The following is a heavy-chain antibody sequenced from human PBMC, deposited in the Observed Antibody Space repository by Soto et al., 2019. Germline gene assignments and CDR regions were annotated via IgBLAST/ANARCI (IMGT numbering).Heavy chain of an antibody. Sequence: EVQLVEAGGVVVQPGGSLRLSCAASGFTFYDYTMHWVREAPGKGPEGGSLISWDAISTYYADSVKGRFTISRDNSKNSLYLQMNKLRSEDTAWYYCAKTAGVSSSSGRYFDYWGQGTLVTVSS. J-gene: IGHJ4*02. D-gene: IGHD6-6*01. CDR3: AKTAGVSSSSGRYFDY. CDR1: GFTFYDYT. CDR2: ISWDAIST. V-gene: IGHV3-43*01.